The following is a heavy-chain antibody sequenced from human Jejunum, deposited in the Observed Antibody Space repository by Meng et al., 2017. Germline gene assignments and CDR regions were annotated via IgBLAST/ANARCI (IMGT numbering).Heavy chain of an antibody. Sequence: QLQLQQSGPGLVKPSHTLSLTCAVSGGSINSDGYTWSWIRQPPGKGLEWIGYIYHTGSPYYNPSLKSRLTISVDRSENQFSLKLSSVTAADTAVYYCVRMDSAFHYFDYWGQGTLVTVSS. J-gene: IGHJ4*02. CDR2: IYHTGSP. CDR3: VRMDSAFHYFDY. V-gene: IGHV4-30-2*01. CDR1: GGSINSDGYT. D-gene: IGHD2-2*03.